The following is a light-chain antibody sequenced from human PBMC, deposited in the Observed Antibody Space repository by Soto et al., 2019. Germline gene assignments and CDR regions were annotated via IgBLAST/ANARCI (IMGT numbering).Light chain of an antibody. CDR2: DAS. V-gene: IGKV1-5*01. Sequence: DIQMTQSPCTLSASVGDRVTITCRASRSINTWLAWYQQKPGQAPKLLISDASDLERGVPSRFSGSGSGTVFTLTITSLQPVDSATYYCQQYDSYSWTFGQGTKVDIK. J-gene: IGKJ1*01. CDR3: QQYDSYSWT. CDR1: RSINTW.